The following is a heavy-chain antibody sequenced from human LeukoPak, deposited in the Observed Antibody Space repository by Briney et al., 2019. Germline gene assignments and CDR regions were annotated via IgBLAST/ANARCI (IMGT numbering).Heavy chain of an antibody. Sequence: SETLSLTCAVYGGSFSGYYWSWIRQPPGKGLEWIGEINHSGSTNYNPSLKSRVTISVDTSKNQFSLKLSSVTAADTAVYYCARERNSPDAFDIWGQGTMVTVSS. CDR2: INHSGST. CDR3: ARERNSPDAFDI. D-gene: IGHD2/OR15-2a*01. V-gene: IGHV4-34*01. CDR1: GGSFSGYY. J-gene: IGHJ3*02.